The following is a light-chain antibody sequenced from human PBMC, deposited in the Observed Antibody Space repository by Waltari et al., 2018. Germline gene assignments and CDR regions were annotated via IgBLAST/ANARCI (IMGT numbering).Light chain of an antibody. Sequence: VLTQSPLSLAVTPGQPASISCRSSQSLVYSDGNTSLNWYHQRPGQSPRRLLYKVSNRDSGVPDRFSASGSDTDFTLSISRVEAEDVGIYFCMQSTHWPFTFGRGTKLEIK. J-gene: IGKJ2*01. CDR1: QSLVYSDGNTS. CDR3: MQSTHWPFT. CDR2: KVS. V-gene: IGKV2-30*01.